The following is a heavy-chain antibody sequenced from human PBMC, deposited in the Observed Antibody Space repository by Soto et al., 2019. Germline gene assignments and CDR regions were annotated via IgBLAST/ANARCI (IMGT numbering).Heavy chain of an antibody. J-gene: IGHJ4*02. Sequence: GSLRLSCAASGFIFSDYYMSWIRQAPGKGLEWVSYISSSGTTIYYADSVKGRFTISRDNAMNSLYLQMNSLRAEDTAVYYCARPDQWELNFQYWGQGALVTVSS. CDR1: GFIFSDYY. CDR3: ARPDQWELNFQY. D-gene: IGHD1-26*01. CDR2: ISSSGTTI. V-gene: IGHV3-11*01.